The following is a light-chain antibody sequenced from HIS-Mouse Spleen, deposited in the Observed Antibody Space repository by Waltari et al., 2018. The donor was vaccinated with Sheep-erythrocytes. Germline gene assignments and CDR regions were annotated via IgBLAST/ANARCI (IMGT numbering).Light chain of an antibody. CDR2: QVS. Sequence: SYELTQPPSVSVSPGQTASITCSGDKLGDKYACWYQQKPGQSPVLVIYQVSKRPPGIPGRFSGSNSGNTATLTISGTQAMDEADYYCQAWDSSTAVFGGGTKLTVL. J-gene: IGLJ2*01. CDR3: QAWDSSTAV. CDR1: KLGDKY. V-gene: IGLV3-1*01.